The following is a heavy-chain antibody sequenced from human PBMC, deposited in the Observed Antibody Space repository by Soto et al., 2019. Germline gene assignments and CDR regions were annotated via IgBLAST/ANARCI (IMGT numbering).Heavy chain of an antibody. J-gene: IGHJ4*02. V-gene: IGHV3-21*01. CDR1: GFNFNTYT. Sequence: PGGSLRLSCVVSGFNFNTYTMNWVRQAPGKGLEWVSSISSNDRYIYHADSVKGRFTVSRDNAKNSLFLQMSSLRDEDTAVYYWARESPSESLGPKEGFDYWGQGTLVTVSS. CDR2: ISSNDRYI. CDR3: ARESPSESLGPKEGFDY.